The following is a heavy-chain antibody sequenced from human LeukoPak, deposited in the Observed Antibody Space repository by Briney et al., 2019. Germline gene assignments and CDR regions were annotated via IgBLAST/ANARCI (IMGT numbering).Heavy chain of an antibody. D-gene: IGHD1-1*01. J-gene: IGHJ4*02. CDR1: GDSFSRYY. V-gene: IGHV4-59*01. CDR2: IYHSGST. CDR3: ESGGGWNDKFNY. Sequence: SETLSLTWTVSGDSFSRYYWSWIRQPPGKGLEWIAYIYHSGSTNYNPSLKSRVTMSVETSKNQFSLNLNSVTAAGTAVYYCESGGGWNDKFNYWGQGILVTVSS.